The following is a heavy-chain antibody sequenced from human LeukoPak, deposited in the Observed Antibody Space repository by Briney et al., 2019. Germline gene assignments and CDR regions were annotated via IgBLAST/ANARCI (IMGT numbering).Heavy chain of an antibody. CDR1: GFTFSSYW. J-gene: IGHJ3*02. CDR3: AREDVDIAVAASGAFDI. CDR2: IISDGSSI. V-gene: IGHV3-74*01. Sequence: GGSLRLSCAASGFTFSSYWMHWVRQAPGEGLVWVSRIISDGSSISYADSVKGRFTISRDNAKNTLYLQMNSLRAEDTAVYYCAREDVDIAVAASGAFDIWGQGTMVTVSS. D-gene: IGHD6-19*01.